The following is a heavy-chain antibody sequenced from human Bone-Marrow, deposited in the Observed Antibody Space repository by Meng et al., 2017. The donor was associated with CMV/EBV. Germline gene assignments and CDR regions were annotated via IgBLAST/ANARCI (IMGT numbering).Heavy chain of an antibody. CDR3: ARDAGNGRLTVDY. CDR2: ISAYNGNT. V-gene: IGHV1-18*01. D-gene: IGHD6-13*01. CDR1: GYTFTSYG. Sequence: QVQLVQSGAEVKKPGASVKVSCKASGYTFTSYGISWVRQAPGQGLEWMGWISAYNGNTNYAQNFQDRVSMTTDTSTSTVYMELSSLRSDDTAVYYCARDAGNGRLTVDYWGQGTLVTVSS. J-gene: IGHJ4*02.